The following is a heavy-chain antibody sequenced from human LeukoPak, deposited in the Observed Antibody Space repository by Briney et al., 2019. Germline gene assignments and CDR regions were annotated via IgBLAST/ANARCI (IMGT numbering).Heavy chain of an antibody. V-gene: IGHV3-21*01. Sequence: GGSLRLSCAASGFNFNNCTFNWVRQAPGKGLEWVSSISSRSTYICYADSMKGRFTISRDNAKNSLYLQMNSLRAEDTAVYYCARSPGGTYYYYYMDVWGKGTTVTVSS. D-gene: IGHD3-10*01. CDR2: ISSRSTYI. CDR1: GFNFNNCT. J-gene: IGHJ6*03. CDR3: ARSPGGTYYYYYMDV.